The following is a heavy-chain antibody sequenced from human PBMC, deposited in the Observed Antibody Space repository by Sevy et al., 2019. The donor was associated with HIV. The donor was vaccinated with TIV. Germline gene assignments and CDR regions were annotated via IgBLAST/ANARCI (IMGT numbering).Heavy chain of an antibody. J-gene: IGHJ4*02. Sequence: GGSLRLSCAASGFTFSDYAMHWVRQAPGKGLEWVAVISHDGFNQYYADSVKGRLTISIDSSKTTLYLEMHSLRAEDTALYYCARDRRAVYSSNWYRDFDYWGQGTLVTVSS. V-gene: IGHV3-30*04. CDR1: GFTFSDYA. CDR3: ARDRRAVYSSNWYRDFDY. CDR2: ISHDGFNQ. D-gene: IGHD6-13*01.